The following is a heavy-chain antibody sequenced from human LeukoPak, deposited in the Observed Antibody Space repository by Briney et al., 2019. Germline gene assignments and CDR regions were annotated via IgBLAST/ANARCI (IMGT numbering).Heavy chain of an antibody. D-gene: IGHD3-10*01. J-gene: IGHJ4*02. CDR1: GFTFSSYS. CDR3: ARGLYGSGSYPTDY. CDR2: ISSSSSTI. V-gene: IGHV3-48*04. Sequence: AGGSLRLSCAASGFTFSSYSMNWVRQAPGKGLEWVSYISSSSSTIYYADSVKGRFTISRDNAKNSLYLQMNSLRAEDTAVYYCARGLYGSGSYPTDYWGQGTLVTVSS.